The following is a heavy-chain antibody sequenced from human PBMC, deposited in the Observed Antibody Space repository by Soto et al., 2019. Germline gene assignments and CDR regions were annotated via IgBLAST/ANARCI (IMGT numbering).Heavy chain of an antibody. CDR3: ARDIVVVPADRLYYYYGMDV. Sequence: GASVKVSCKASGYTFTSYGISWVRQAPGQGLEWMGWISAYNGNTNYAQKLQGRVTMTTDTSTSTAYMELRSLRSDDTAVYYCARDIVVVPADRLYYYYGMDVWGQGTTVTVSS. D-gene: IGHD2-2*01. CDR1: GYTFTSYG. V-gene: IGHV1-18*01. CDR2: ISAYNGNT. J-gene: IGHJ6*02.